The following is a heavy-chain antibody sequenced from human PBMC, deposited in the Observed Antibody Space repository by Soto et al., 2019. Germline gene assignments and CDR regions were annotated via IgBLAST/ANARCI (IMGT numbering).Heavy chain of an antibody. J-gene: IGHJ4*02. CDR1: GSPFPSSG. CDR3: AVHRSRENCFVS. V-gene: IGHV1-18*01. Sequence: APVRASARAPGSPFPSSGFTGGRRAPEQGLEWMGWISAYNGNTKYAQKLQGRVTMTTDTSTSTAYMELRSLRSDDTAVYYCAVHRSRENCFVSWGQGTLVTVSS. D-gene: IGHD6-13*01. CDR2: ISAYNGNT.